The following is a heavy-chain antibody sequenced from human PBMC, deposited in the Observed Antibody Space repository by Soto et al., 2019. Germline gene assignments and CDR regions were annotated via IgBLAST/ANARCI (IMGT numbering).Heavy chain of an antibody. J-gene: IGHJ4*02. Sequence: ASVKVSCKASGYTFTTYYMHWVRQAPGQGLEWMGIINPSVGGTSYAQKFQGRVTMTRDTSTSTVYMELSSLRSEDTAVYYCARVRASNGHFDYWGQGTLVTAPQ. D-gene: IGHD2-8*01. CDR1: GYTFTTYY. CDR3: ARVRASNGHFDY. CDR2: INPSVGGT. V-gene: IGHV1-46*01.